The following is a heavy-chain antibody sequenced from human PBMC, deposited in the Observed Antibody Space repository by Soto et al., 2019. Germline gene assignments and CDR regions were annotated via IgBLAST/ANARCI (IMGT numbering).Heavy chain of an antibody. CDR1: GFTFSSYA. D-gene: IGHD6-13*01. Sequence: EVQLLESGGGLVQPGGSLRLSCAASGFTFSSYAMSWVRQAPGMGLEWVSGISGNGGSTYYADSVKGRFTISRDNSKNTLYLQMNSLSAEDTAVYYCAKELLGIASADYWGQGALVTVSS. CDR3: AKELLGIASADY. CDR2: ISGNGGST. J-gene: IGHJ4*02. V-gene: IGHV3-23*01.